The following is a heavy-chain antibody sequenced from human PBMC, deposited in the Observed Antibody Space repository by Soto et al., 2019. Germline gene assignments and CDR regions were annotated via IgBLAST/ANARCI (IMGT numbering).Heavy chain of an antibody. J-gene: IGHJ6*02. CDR1: GYTFTGYY. D-gene: IGHD5-18*01. Sequence: ASVKVSCKASGYTFTGYYMHWVRQAPGQGLEWMGWINPNSGGTNYAQKFQGWVTMTRDTSISTAYMELSRLRSDDTAVYYCARDLLKSDTAMVSYYYYYGMDVWGQGTTVTVSS. V-gene: IGHV1-2*04. CDR2: INPNSGGT. CDR3: ARDLLKSDTAMVSYYYYYGMDV.